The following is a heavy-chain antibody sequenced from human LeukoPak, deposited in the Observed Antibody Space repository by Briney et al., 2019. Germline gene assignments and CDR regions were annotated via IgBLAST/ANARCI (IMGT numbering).Heavy chain of an antibody. CDR3: ARDLEEVPLRGRYFDY. V-gene: IGHV4-31*03. D-gene: IGHD3-16*01. J-gene: IGHJ4*02. CDR1: GGSISCGGYY. Sequence: PSQTLSLTCTVSGGSISCGGYYWSWIRQHPGKGLEWIGYIYYSGSTYYNPSLKSRVTISVGTSKNQFSLKLSSVTAADTAVYYCARDLEEVPLRGRYFDYWGQGTLVTVSS. CDR2: IYYSGST.